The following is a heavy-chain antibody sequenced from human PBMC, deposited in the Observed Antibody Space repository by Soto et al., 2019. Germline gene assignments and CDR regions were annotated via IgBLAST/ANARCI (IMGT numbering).Heavy chain of an antibody. Sequence: EVQLLESGGGLVQPGGSLRLSCAASGFTFSSYAMSWVRQAPGKGLEWVSAISGSGGSTYYADSVKGRFTISRDNSKNTLYLQMNSLRAEDTAVYYCAKNMQKYVWGSYRYDYWGQGTLVTVSS. D-gene: IGHD3-16*02. J-gene: IGHJ4*02. CDR2: ISGSGGST. CDR3: AKNMQKYVWGSYRYDY. V-gene: IGHV3-23*01. CDR1: GFTFSSYA.